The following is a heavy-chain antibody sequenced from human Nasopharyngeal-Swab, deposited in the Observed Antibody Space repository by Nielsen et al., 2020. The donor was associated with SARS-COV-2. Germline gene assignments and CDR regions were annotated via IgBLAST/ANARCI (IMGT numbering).Heavy chain of an antibody. CDR2: IGTAGDT. Sequence: GGSLRPSCAASGFTFSSYDMHWVRQATGKGLEWVSAIGTAGDTYYPGSVKGRFTISRENAKNSLYLQMNSLRAGDTAVYYCAREGGGNSLWYFDLWGRGTLVTVSS. J-gene: IGHJ2*01. D-gene: IGHD4-23*01. V-gene: IGHV3-13*01. CDR1: GFTFSSYD. CDR3: AREGGGNSLWYFDL.